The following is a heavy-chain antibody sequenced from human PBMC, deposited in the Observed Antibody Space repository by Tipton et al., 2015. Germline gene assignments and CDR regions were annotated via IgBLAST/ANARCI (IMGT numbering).Heavy chain of an antibody. Sequence: TLSLTCTVSGGSISSYYWSWIRQPPGKGLEWIGYIYYSRSTNYNPSLKSRVTISVDTSKNRFSLKLSSVTAADTAVYYCARFMGYSYGPDNWFDPWGQGTLVTVSS. V-gene: IGHV4-59*01. CDR3: ARFMGYSYGPDNWFDP. D-gene: IGHD5-18*01. CDR1: GGSISSYY. CDR2: IYYSRST. J-gene: IGHJ5*02.